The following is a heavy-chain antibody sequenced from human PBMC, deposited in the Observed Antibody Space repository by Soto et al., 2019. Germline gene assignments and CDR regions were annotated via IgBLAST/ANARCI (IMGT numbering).Heavy chain of an antibody. CDR1: GDSVTSHY. Sequence: SETLSLTCSFSGDSVTSHYLTWIRQSPEKGLEWIGYIYYSGSSNYNPSLKSRVTISVDTSKNQFSLKLSSVTAADTAVYYCARATGRFLEWLLPFHFDYWGQGTLVTVSS. CDR3: ARATGRFLEWLLPFHFDY. V-gene: IGHV4-59*02. J-gene: IGHJ4*02. D-gene: IGHD3-3*01. CDR2: IYYSGSS.